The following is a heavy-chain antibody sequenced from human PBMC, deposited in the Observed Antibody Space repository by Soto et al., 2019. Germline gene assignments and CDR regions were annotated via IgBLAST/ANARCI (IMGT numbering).Heavy chain of an antibody. J-gene: IGHJ4*02. V-gene: IGHV4-34*01. CDR3: ARQLGDIVVVPAARGYYFDY. Sequence: QVQLQQWGAGLLKPSETLSLTCAVYGGSFSGYYWSWIRQPPGKGLEWIGEINHSGSTNYNPSLKSRVTISVETSKNQFSLKLSSVTAADTAVYYCARQLGDIVVVPAARGYYFDYWGQGTLVTVSS. D-gene: IGHD2-2*01. CDR2: INHSGST. CDR1: GGSFSGYY.